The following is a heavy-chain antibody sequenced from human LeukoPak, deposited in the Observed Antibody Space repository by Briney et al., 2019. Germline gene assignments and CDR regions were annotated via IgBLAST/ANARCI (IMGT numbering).Heavy chain of an antibody. J-gene: IGHJ4*02. Sequence: SETLSLTCTVSGGSISGYYWRWIRQPPGKGLEWVGYISYSGSTNYNPSITSRVTISVDTSKNQFSLKLSSVTDADTVIYYCARDGRAGSLFAYWGQGTLVTVSS. D-gene: IGHD6-19*01. CDR2: ISYSGST. V-gene: IGHV4-59*01. CDR1: GGSISGYY. CDR3: ARDGRAGSLFAY.